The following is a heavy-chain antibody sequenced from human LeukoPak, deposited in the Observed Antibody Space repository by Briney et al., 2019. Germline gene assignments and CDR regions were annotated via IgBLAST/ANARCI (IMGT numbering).Heavy chain of an antibody. CDR1: GFTFSNYG. Sequence: GGSLRLSCAASGFTFSNYGMHWVRQAPGKGLEWVAVMSFDGSSEYYADSVQGRFTVARDNSKNTMDLQMNSLRAEDTAVYYCAKDFRDGYNHPSYFFDSWGQGTLVTVSS. CDR3: AKDFRDGYNHPSYFFDS. D-gene: IGHD5-12*01. J-gene: IGHJ4*02. V-gene: IGHV3-30*18. CDR2: MSFDGSSE.